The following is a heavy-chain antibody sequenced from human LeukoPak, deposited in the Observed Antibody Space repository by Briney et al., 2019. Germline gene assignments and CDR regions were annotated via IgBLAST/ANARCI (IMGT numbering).Heavy chain of an antibody. Sequence: SQTLSLTCAVSGGSISSGVYSWSWIRQPPGKGLEWIGSIYYSGSTYYNPSLKSRVTISVDTSKNQFSLKLSSVTAADTAVYYCARTTYYYDSSGYYTGSHYFDYWGQGTLVTVSS. CDR1: GGSISSGVYS. D-gene: IGHD3-22*01. J-gene: IGHJ4*02. V-gene: IGHV4-30-2*03. CDR2: IYYSGST. CDR3: ARTTYYYDSSGYYTGSHYFDY.